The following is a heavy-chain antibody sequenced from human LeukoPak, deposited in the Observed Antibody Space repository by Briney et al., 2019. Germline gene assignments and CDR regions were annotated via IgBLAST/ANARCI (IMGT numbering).Heavy chain of an antibody. CDR1: GFTFSSYP. CDR3: ARPKQQMVPNYDY. Sequence: GGSLRLSCAASGFTFSSYPMHWVRQAPGKGLEWVALISYDGSNKYYADSVKGRFTISRDNSKNTLYLQMNSLRAEDTAMYYCARPKQQMVPNYDYWGQGTLVTVSS. J-gene: IGHJ4*02. CDR2: ISYDGSNK. D-gene: IGHD6-13*01. V-gene: IGHV3-30*04.